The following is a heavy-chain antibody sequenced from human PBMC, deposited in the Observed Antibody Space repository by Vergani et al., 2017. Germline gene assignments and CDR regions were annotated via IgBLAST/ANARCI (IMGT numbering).Heavy chain of an antibody. CDR1: GFTFGDYA. Sequence: EVQLVESGGGLVQPGRSLRLSCTTSGFTFGDYAMSWVRQAPGKGLEWVGFIRDKGYGGTAEYAASVKGRFTISRDDSKSIAYLQMNSLKTEDTAVYYCIRWEYYHDSSGYYRFDYWGQGTLVTVSS. V-gene: IGHV3-49*04. CDR2: IRDKGYGGTA. CDR3: IRWEYYHDSSGYYRFDY. J-gene: IGHJ4*02. D-gene: IGHD3-22*01.